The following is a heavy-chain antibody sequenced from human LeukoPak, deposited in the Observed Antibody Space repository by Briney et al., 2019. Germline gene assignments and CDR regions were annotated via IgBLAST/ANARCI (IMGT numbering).Heavy chain of an antibody. J-gene: IGHJ4*02. Sequence: GGSLRLSCAASGFTFSNYGVHWVRQAPGKGLEWVAFIRYDGSNKYYADSVKGRFTISRDNSKNTLYLQMNSLRAEDMAVYYCARGYSSSWFSYYFDYWGQGTLVTVSS. D-gene: IGHD6-13*01. CDR1: GFTFSNYG. CDR2: IRYDGSNK. V-gene: IGHV3-30*02. CDR3: ARGYSSSWFSYYFDY.